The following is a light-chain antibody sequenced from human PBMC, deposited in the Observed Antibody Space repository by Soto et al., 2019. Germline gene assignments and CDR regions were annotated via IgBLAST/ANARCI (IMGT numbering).Light chain of an antibody. CDR3: AAWDDSLNGPHVV. J-gene: IGLJ2*01. Sequence: QSVLTQPPSASGTPGQRVTISCSGSSSNIGSNTVNWYQHLPGTAPKLLIYSNNQRPSGVPDRFSGSKSGTSASLAISGLQSEDEADYYCAAWDDSLNGPHVVFGGGTKVTVL. CDR1: SSNIGSNT. V-gene: IGLV1-44*01. CDR2: SNN.